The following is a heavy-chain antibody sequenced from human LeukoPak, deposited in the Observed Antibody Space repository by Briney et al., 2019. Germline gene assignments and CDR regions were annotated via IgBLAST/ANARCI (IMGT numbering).Heavy chain of an antibody. CDR3: ARLDKGAFDI. CDR2: IYHSGST. Sequence: SETLSLTCAVSGGSMSSSHGWGWAGPPPGNGLEWIGEIYHSGSTNYNPSLKSRVTISVDKSKNQFSLKLSSVTAADTAVYYCARLDKGAFDIWGQGTMVTVSS. J-gene: IGHJ3*02. D-gene: IGHD3-9*01. CDR1: GGSMSSSHG. V-gene: IGHV4-4*02.